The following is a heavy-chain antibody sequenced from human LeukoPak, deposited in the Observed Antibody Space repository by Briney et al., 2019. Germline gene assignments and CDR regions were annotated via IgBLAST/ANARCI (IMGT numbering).Heavy chain of an antibody. CDR1: GGTFSSYA. V-gene: IGHV1-69*05. J-gene: IGHJ4*02. D-gene: IGHD4-17*01. Sequence: SVKVSCKASGGTFSSYAISWVRQAPGQGLEWMGGIIPIFGTANYAQKFQGRVTITTDESTSTAYMELSSLRSEDTAVYYCARGGEMYGDYEYYFDYWGQGTLVTVSS. CDR2: IIPIFGTA. CDR3: ARGGEMYGDYEYYFDY.